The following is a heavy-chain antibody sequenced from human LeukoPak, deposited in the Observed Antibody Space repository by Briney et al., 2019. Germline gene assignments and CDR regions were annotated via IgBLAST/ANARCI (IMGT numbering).Heavy chain of an antibody. V-gene: IGHV3-11*06. Sequence: GGSLRLSCTASGFTFSDYSMSWIRQAPGKGLEWVSYISSSGVTVYADSVKGRFSISRDNAKNSLFLQMNSLRAEDTAVFCARDDCTTSNCRFWYENWGHGPLVTVSS. D-gene: IGHD2-8*01. CDR3: ARDDCTTSNCRFWYEN. CDR2: ISSSGVT. J-gene: IGHJ4*01. CDR1: GFTFSDYS.